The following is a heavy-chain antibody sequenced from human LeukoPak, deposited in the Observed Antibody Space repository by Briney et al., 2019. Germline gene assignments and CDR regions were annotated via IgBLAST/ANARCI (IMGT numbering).Heavy chain of an antibody. D-gene: IGHD2-8*01. CDR3: ARYVTSGLDY. CDR1: GGSISSNY. Sequence: SETLSLTCTVSGGSISSNYWSWIRQPPGKGLEWIGYVYYTGSTNYNPSLKSRVTLSVDTSKNQFSLKLSYVNAADTAVYYCARYVTSGLDYWGQGTLVTVSS. CDR2: VYYTGST. V-gene: IGHV4-59*08. J-gene: IGHJ4*02.